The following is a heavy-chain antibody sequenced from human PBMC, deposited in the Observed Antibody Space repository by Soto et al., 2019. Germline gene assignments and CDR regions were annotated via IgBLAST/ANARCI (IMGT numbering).Heavy chain of an antibody. CDR2: IKSKTDGGTT. Sequence: EVQLVESGGGLVKPVGSLRLSCAASGFTFSNAWMNWVRQAPGKGLEWVGRIKSKTDGGTTDYAVPVKGRFTISRDDSKNTLYLQMNSLKPEDTAVYYWTTALAAIDAFDIWGQGTMVTVSS. J-gene: IGHJ3*02. CDR1: GFTFSNAW. V-gene: IGHV3-15*07. CDR3: TTALAAIDAFDI. D-gene: IGHD2-15*01.